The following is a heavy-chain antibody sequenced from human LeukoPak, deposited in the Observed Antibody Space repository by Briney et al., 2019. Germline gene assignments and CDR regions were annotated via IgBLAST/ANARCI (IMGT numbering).Heavy chain of an antibody. V-gene: IGHV1-69*13. J-gene: IGHJ6*02. D-gene: IGHD3-3*01. CDR2: IIPIFGTA. CDR3: ARVEGDTIFGVASEYYYYYGMDV. CDR1: GGTFSSYA. Sequence: SVKVSCKASGGTFSSYAISWARQAPGQGLEWMGGIIPIFGTANYAQKFQGRVTITADESTSTAYMELSSLRSEDTAVYYCARVEGDTIFGVASEYYYYYGMDVWGQGTTVTVSS.